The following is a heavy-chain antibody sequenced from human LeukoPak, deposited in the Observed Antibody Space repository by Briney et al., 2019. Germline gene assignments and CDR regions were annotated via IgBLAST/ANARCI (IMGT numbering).Heavy chain of an antibody. CDR3: ARHRHDYSNYGHAFDI. Sequence: GESLKISCKGSGYIFSTYWIGWVRQMPGKALDWVGIIHSGDSNTRYSPSFQGHVTISADKSISTAYLQWSSLKASDTAMYYCARHRHDYSNYGHAFDIWGQGTMVIVSS. V-gene: IGHV5-51*01. CDR2: IHSGDSNT. CDR1: GYIFSTYW. D-gene: IGHD4-11*01. J-gene: IGHJ3*02.